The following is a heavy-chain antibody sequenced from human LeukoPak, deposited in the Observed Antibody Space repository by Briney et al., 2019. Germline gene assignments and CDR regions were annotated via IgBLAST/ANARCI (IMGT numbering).Heavy chain of an antibody. CDR1: GLTFSNYW. CDR2: IKHDGSEK. V-gene: IGHV3-7*01. Sequence: GGSLRLSCAASGLTFSNYWMSWVRQGPGKGLEWVANIKHDGSEKYYIDSVKGRFTISRDNAKNSVYLQMNRLRAEDTAVYYCARANRLGESKAFDIWGQGTMVTVSS. J-gene: IGHJ3*02. CDR3: ARANRLGESKAFDI. D-gene: IGHD3-16*01.